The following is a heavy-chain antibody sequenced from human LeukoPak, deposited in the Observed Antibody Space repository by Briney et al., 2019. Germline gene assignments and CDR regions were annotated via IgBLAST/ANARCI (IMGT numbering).Heavy chain of an antibody. J-gene: IGHJ4*02. CDR1: GFTFSSYS. CDR3: ARVGPLDYRGNDY. D-gene: IGHD4-11*01. V-gene: IGHV3-21*01. Sequence: GGSLRLSCAASGFTFSSYSMNWVRQAPGKGLEWVSSISSSSSYIYYADSVKGRFTISRDNAKNSLYLQMNSLSAEDTAVYYCARVGPLDYRGNDYWGQGTLVTVSS. CDR2: ISSSSSYI.